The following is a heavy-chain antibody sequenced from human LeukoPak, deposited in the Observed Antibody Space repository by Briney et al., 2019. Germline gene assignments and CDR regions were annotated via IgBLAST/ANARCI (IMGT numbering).Heavy chain of an antibody. V-gene: IGHV4-59*11. CDR1: SGSISGQC. Sequence: SETLSLTCIVASGSISGQCWSWIRQSPGKAPEWIGSVEDSGPTRYNSSLRGRVSLSVDASQKQFSLRLSSVTAADAAMYYCARGHFGPGYYFDNWGQGAVVTVAS. J-gene: IGHJ4*02. CDR3: ARGHFGPGYYFDN. CDR2: VEDSGPT. D-gene: IGHD2-15*01.